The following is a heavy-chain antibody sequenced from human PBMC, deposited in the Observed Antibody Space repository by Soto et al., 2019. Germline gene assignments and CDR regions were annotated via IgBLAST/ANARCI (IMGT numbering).Heavy chain of an antibody. CDR1: GGSFSGYY. CDR2: INHSGST. Sequence: QVQLQQWGSGLLKPSETLSLTCAVYGGSFSGYYWSWIRQPPGKGLEWIGEINHSGSTNYNPSLKSRVTISVATSKNQFSLKLSSVTAADTAVYYCARVGYYYYYGMDVWGQGTTVTVSS. J-gene: IGHJ6*02. D-gene: IGHD3-16*01. CDR3: ARVGYYYYYGMDV. V-gene: IGHV4-34*01.